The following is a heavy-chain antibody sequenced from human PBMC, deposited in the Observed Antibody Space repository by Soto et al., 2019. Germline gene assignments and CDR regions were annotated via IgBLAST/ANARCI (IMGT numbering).Heavy chain of an antibody. D-gene: IGHD2-15*01. CDR3: ASLPPSIVVVVLPFPS. V-gene: IGHV4-34*01. Sequence: SETLSRTCAVRCASFSGYYWSWILQPPGKGLEWIGEINHSGSTNYNPSLKSRVTISVDTSKNQFSLKLSSVTAADTAVYYCASLPPSIVVVVLPFPSWGQGTLVTVS. CDR1: CASFSGYY. CDR2: INHSGST. J-gene: IGHJ1*01.